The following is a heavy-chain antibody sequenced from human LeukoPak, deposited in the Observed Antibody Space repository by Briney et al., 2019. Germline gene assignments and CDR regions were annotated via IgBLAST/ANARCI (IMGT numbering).Heavy chain of an antibody. J-gene: IGHJ4*02. Sequence: GGSLRLSCATSGFAFSNFWMTWVRQAPGEGLEWVANMKEDGSEEYYVDSVKGRFTIFRDNAKGSLYLQMNSLRVEDTAVYYCARQVAGVNDYWGQGTLVTVSS. D-gene: IGHD6-19*01. CDR2: MKEDGSEE. CDR3: ARQVAGVNDY. CDR1: GFAFSNFW. V-gene: IGHV3-7*01.